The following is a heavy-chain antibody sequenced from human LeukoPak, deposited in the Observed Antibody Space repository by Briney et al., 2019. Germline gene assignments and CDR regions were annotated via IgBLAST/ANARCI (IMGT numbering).Heavy chain of an antibody. CDR2: ISSSSSTI. CDR1: GFTFSSYS. Sequence: GGSLRLSCAASGFTFSSYSMNWVRQAPGKGLEWVSYISSSSSTIYYADSVKGRFTISRDNAKNSLYLQMNSLRAEDTAVYYCARGERKASGPDAFDIWGQGTMVTVSS. J-gene: IGHJ3*02. V-gene: IGHV3-48*04. D-gene: IGHD6-19*01. CDR3: ARGERKASGPDAFDI.